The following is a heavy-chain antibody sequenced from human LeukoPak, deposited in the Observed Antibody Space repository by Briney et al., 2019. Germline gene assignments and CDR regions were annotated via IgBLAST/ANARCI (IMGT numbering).Heavy chain of an antibody. CDR3: ARASTMGEQWLVPLFDY. V-gene: IGHV1-2*02. J-gene: IGHJ4*02. CDR1: GYTFTDYF. CDR2: INPNSGGT. Sequence: ASVKVSCKASGYTFTDYFMNWVRQAPGQGLEWMGWINPNSGGTNYAQKFQGRVTMTRDTSISTAYMELSRLRSDDTAVYYCARASTMGEQWLVPLFDYWGQGTLVTVSS. D-gene: IGHD6-19*01.